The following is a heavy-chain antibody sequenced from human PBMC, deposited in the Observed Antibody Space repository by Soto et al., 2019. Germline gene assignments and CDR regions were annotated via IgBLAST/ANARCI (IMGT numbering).Heavy chain of an antibody. Sequence: QVQLVQSGAEVKKPGASVKVSCKAYGDTFSSYALSWVRQAPGQGLEWMGWISAYSGNTVYTQRFKGRLTMATDTSTGADYMELRSLRSDDTAVYYCARDFYQSSGYCDYWGQGTLVTVSS. J-gene: IGHJ4*02. D-gene: IGHD3-22*01. CDR3: ARDFYQSSGYCDY. CDR1: GDTFSSYA. CDR2: ISAYSGNT. V-gene: IGHV1-18*01.